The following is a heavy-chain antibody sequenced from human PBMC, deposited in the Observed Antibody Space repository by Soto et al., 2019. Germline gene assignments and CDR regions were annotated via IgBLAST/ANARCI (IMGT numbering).Heavy chain of an antibody. CDR1: GFTFNTYT. V-gene: IGHV3-48*02. CDR2: INSRSSTI. CDR3: ARDPLYDDY. Sequence: PGGSLRLSCAASGFTFNTYTMNWVRQAPGKGLEWISYINSRSSTIYYADSVKGRFTISRDNAKNSLYLQMNSLRDEDTAVYYCARDPLYDDYWGQGTLVTVSS. D-gene: IGHD2-2*02. J-gene: IGHJ4*02.